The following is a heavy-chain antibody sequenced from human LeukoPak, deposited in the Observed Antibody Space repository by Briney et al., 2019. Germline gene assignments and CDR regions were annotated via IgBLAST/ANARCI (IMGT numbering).Heavy chain of an antibody. J-gene: IGHJ4*02. V-gene: IGHV3-23*01. CDR3: ARTSVSSGWPELFDF. D-gene: IGHD6-19*01. Sequence: PGRPLRLSCAASEFTFDSYAMNWVRQAPGKGLEWVSAISGSGANTYYANSVKGRFTISRDNSKSTLFLQMDSLRAEDTAIYYCARTSVSSGWPELFDFWGQGTPVTVSS. CDR1: EFTFDSYA. CDR2: ISGSGANT.